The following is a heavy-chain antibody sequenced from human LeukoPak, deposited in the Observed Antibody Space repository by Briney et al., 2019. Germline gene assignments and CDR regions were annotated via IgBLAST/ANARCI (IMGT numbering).Heavy chain of an antibody. CDR2: INPNSGGT. Sequence: ASVKVSCKTSGYTFTDYYTHWVRQAPGQGLEWMGWINPNSGGTNYAQKFQGRVTMTRDTSISTAYMELSRLRSDDTAVYYCAREGGLGLLGCSTSCYYDYWGQGTLVTVSS. J-gene: IGHJ4*02. CDR1: GYTFTDYY. V-gene: IGHV1-2*02. D-gene: IGHD2-2*01. CDR3: AREGGLGLLGCSTSCYYDY.